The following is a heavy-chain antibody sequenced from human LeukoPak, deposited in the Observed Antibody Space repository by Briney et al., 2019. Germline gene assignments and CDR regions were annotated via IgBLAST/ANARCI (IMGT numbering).Heavy chain of an antibody. J-gene: IGHJ6*02. D-gene: IGHD6-19*01. CDR1: GYTLTELS. V-gene: IGHV1-24*01. Sequence: ASVKVSCKVSGYTLTELSMHWVRQAPGKGLEWMGGFDPEDGETIYAQKFQGRVTMTEDTSTDTAYMELSSLRSEDTAVYCCATIAVAAKPPYYGMDVWGQGTTVTVSS. CDR2: FDPEDGET. CDR3: ATIAVAAKPPYYGMDV.